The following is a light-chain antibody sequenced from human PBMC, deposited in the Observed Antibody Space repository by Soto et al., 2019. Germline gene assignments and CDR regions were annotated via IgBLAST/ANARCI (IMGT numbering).Light chain of an antibody. Sequence: EVVMTQSPATLSLSPGDAATLSCRAGHDVSVSLVWYQQRPGQAPRLLIHDASNRATRIPARFSGSGSGTDFTLIIGSLQPEDSALYYWQQRASWPFTLGQGTKVEI. CDR1: HDVSVS. J-gene: IGKJ2*01. CDR3: QQRASWPFT. V-gene: IGKV3-11*01. CDR2: DAS.